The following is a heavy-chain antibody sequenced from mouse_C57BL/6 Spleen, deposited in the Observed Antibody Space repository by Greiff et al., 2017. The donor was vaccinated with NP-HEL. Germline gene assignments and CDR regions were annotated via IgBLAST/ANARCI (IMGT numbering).Heavy chain of an antibody. CDR2: INPNNGGT. CDR1: GYTFTDYY. V-gene: IGHV1-26*01. Sequence: VQLQQSGPELVKPGASVKISCKASGYTFTDYYMNWVKQSHGKSLEWIGDINPNNGGTSYNQKFKGKATLTVDKSSSTAYMELRSLTSEDSAVYYCARGYGYDVEPFAYWGQGTLVTVSA. D-gene: IGHD2-2*01. J-gene: IGHJ3*01. CDR3: ARGYGYDVEPFAY.